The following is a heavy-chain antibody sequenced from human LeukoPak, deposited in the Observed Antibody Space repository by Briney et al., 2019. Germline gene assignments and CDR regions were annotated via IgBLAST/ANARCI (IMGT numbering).Heavy chain of an antibody. CDR2: INHGGSA. Sequence: PSETLSLTCAVYGGSFSAYYWSWIRQPPGKWLEWIGEINHGGSANYNPSLKSRVTISVDTSKNQFSLKLSSVTAADTAVYYCARHNYDSSGYYSRPYYFDYWGQGTLVTVSS. CDR1: GGSFSAYY. D-gene: IGHD3-22*01. CDR3: ARHNYDSSGYYSRPYYFDY. J-gene: IGHJ4*02. V-gene: IGHV4-34*01.